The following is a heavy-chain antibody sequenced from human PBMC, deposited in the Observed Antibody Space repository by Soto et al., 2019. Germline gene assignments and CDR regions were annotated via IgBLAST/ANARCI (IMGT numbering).Heavy chain of an antibody. Sequence: ASVKVSCKASGYTFTSYGISWVRQAPGQGLEWMGWISAYNGNTNYAQKLQGRVTMTTDTSTSTAYMELRSLRSDDTAVYYCARLLGYCSGGSCSRDFDYWGQGTLVTVS. CDR2: ISAYNGNT. CDR3: ARLLGYCSGGSCSRDFDY. CDR1: GYTFTSYG. V-gene: IGHV1-18*01. J-gene: IGHJ4*02. D-gene: IGHD2-15*01.